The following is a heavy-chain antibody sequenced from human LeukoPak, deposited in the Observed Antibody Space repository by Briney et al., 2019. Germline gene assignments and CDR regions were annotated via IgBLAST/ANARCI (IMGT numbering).Heavy chain of an antibody. CDR2: IYRSGST. Sequence: PSETLSLTCTVSGGSMNSGDYSWSWIRQPPGKGLEWIGYIYRSGSTYYTPSLKSRVAISVDRSKKQFSLKLNSVTAADTAVYYCARDPGSPRGYFDLWGRGTLVTVSS. D-gene: IGHD2-15*01. CDR1: GGSMNSGDYS. V-gene: IGHV4-30-2*01. CDR3: ARDPGSPRGYFDL. J-gene: IGHJ2*01.